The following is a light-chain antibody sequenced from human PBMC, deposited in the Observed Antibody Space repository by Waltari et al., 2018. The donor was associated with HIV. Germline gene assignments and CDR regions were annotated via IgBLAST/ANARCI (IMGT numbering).Light chain of an antibody. CDR2: EGS. Sequence: QSALTQPASVSGSPGQSITISCTGTSSDVGSYNLVSWYQQHPGKAPKLMIYEGSKRPSGVSNRFSGSKSGSTAFLTIAGLQAEDEAGYYCCSYAGSSPVLFGGGTKLTVL. V-gene: IGLV2-23*01. CDR3: CSYAGSSPVL. J-gene: IGLJ2*01. CDR1: SSDVGSYNL.